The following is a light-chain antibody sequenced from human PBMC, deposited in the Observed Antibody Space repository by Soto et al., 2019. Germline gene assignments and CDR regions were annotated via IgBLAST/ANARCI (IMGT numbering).Light chain of an antibody. CDR2: GAS. J-gene: IGKJ4*01. V-gene: IGKV3D-20*02. CDR1: QSVSSSSY. Sequence: EIVLTQSPGTLSLSPGERATLSCRASQSVSSSSYLAWYQQKPGQAPRLLIYGASSRATGIPDRFSGSGSGTDFTLTISRLEPEDFAVYYCQQRSPSFGGGTKVEIK. CDR3: QQRSPS.